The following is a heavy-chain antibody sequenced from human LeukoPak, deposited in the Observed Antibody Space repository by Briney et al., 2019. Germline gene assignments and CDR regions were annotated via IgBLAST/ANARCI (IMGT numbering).Heavy chain of an antibody. D-gene: IGHD3-9*01. CDR2: ISSSGSTI. V-gene: IGHV3-48*03. J-gene: IGHJ4*02. CDR1: GFTFSNYE. CDR3: AGGLRYFDWLLPNFEY. Sequence: GGSLRLSCAASGFTFSNYEMNWVRQAPGKGLQWVTLISSSGSTIYYADSVKGRFTISRDNAKNSLFLQMNSLRAEDTAVYYCAGGLRYFDWLLPNFEYWGQGTLVTVSS.